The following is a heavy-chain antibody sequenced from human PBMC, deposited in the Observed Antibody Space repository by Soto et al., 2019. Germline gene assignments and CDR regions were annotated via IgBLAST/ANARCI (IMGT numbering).Heavy chain of an antibody. Sequence: QVQLVQSGAEVKKPGSSVKVSCKASGGTFSSYAISWVRQAPGQGLEWMGGILPIFGTANYAQKFQGRVTXXAXEXXSTAYMELSSLSSEDTAVYYCARERDIVLVPALDVWGQGTTVTVSS. CDR3: ARERDIVLVPALDV. D-gene: IGHD2-2*01. CDR1: GGTFSSYA. V-gene: IGHV1-69*12. CDR2: ILPIFGTA. J-gene: IGHJ6*02.